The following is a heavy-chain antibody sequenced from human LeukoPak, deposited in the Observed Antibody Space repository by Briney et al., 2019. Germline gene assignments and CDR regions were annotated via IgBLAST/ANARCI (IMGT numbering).Heavy chain of an antibody. V-gene: IGHV5-51*01. CDR2: IYPGDSDT. CDR3: ARRYPHNNDAFDF. J-gene: IGHJ3*01. D-gene: IGHD1-1*01. Sequence: GESLKISCKGSGYSFTSYWIGWVRQMPGKGLEWMGIIYPGDSDTRYSPSFQGQVTISVDKSISTAYLQWSSLKASDTAMYYCARRYPHNNDAFDFWGQGTMVTVSS. CDR1: GYSFTSYW.